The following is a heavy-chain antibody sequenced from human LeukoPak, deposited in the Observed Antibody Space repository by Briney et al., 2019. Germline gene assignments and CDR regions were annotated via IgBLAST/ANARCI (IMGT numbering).Heavy chain of an antibody. CDR3: AAVIELTGHFYWYFDL. CDR1: GFTFTSSA. J-gene: IGHJ2*01. Sequence: SVKVSCKASGFTFTSSAMQWVRQARGQRLEWIGWIVVGSGNTNYAQKFQERVTITRDMSTSTAYMELSSLRSEDTAVYYCAAVIELTGHFYWYFDLWGRGTLVTVSS. V-gene: IGHV1-58*02. D-gene: IGHD7-27*01. CDR2: IVVGSGNT.